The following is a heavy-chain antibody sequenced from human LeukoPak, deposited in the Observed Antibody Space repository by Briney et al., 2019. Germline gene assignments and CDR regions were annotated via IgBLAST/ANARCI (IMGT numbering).Heavy chain of an antibody. Sequence: QPSQTLSLTCTVSGGSISSGSYYWSWIRQPAGKGLGWIGRISTSGSTNYNPSLKSRVTISVDTSKNQFSLKLSSVTAADTAVYYCARGGGSDWYFDLWGRGTLVTVSS. D-gene: IGHD3-16*01. V-gene: IGHV4-61*02. J-gene: IGHJ2*01. CDR3: ARGGGSDWYFDL. CDR1: GGSISSGSYY. CDR2: ISTSGST.